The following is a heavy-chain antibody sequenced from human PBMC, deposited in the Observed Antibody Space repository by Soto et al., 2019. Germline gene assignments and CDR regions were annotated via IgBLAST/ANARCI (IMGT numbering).Heavy chain of an antibody. D-gene: IGHD3-3*01. CDR3: VRDTQVLRYLGGVSPYYYGMDV. CDR1: GFTFGNYA. J-gene: IGHJ6*02. V-gene: IGHV3-23*01. CDR2: ISGRVDRT. Sequence: VGCLRVSCEAAGFTFGNYAMTWVRQAPGKGLEWVSTISGRVDRTYYADSVTGRFTISRDNSKNTLYLQMHSLGVEDTAVYYCVRDTQVLRYLGGVSPYYYGMDVWGQGTTVTVSS.